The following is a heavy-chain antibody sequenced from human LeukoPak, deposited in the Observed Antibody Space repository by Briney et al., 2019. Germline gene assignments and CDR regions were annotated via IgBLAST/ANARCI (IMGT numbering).Heavy chain of an antibody. D-gene: IGHD3-9*01. J-gene: IGHJ4*02. Sequence: GGSLRLSCAASGFTFSSYGMHWVRQAPGKGLEWVAVISYDGSSKYYADSVKGRFTISRDNSKNTLYLQMNSLRAEDTAVYYCAKAEDILTQGDYWGQGTLVTVSS. CDR1: GFTFSSYG. V-gene: IGHV3-30*18. CDR2: ISYDGSSK. CDR3: AKAEDILTQGDY.